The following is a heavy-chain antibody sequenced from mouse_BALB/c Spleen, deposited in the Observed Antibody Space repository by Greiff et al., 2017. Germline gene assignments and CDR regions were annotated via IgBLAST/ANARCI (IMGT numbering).Heavy chain of an antibody. CDR1: GFNIKDTY. D-gene: IGHD2-2*01. J-gene: IGHJ2*01. CDR3: ARSGLRRDFDY. V-gene: IGHV14-3*02. Sequence: EVQLQQSGAELVKPGASVKLSCTASGFNIKDTYMHWVKQRPEQGLEWIGRIDPANGNTKYDPKFQGKATITADTSYNTAYLQLSSLTSEDTAVYYCARSGLRRDFDYWGQGTTLTVSS. CDR2: IDPANGNT.